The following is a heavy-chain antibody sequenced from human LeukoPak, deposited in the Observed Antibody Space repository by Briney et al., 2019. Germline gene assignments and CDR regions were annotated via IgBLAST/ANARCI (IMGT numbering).Heavy chain of an antibody. CDR1: GFILSNYW. D-gene: IGHD2-2*01. CDR3: ARLVVPPGNRGWYYEH. Sequence: GGSLRLSCAASGFILSNYWMAWVRQSPGEGPEWVANINQRGSEKYYVDSVRGRFTISRDNAKNSLDLQMNSLRVEDTAIYYCARLVVPPGNRGWYYEHWGQGTLVTVSS. J-gene: IGHJ4*02. V-gene: IGHV3-7*03. CDR2: INQRGSEK.